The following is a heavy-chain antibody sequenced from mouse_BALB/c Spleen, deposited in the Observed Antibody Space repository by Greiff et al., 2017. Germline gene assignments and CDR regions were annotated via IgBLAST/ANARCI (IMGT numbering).Heavy chain of an antibody. J-gene: IGHJ3*01. CDR1: GYSITSDYA. CDR3: ARFSYDYDWFAY. V-gene: IGHV3-2*02. Sequence: EVQLQESGPGLVKPSQSLSLTCTVTGYSITSDYAWNWIRQFPGNKLEWMGYISYSGSTSYNPSLKSRISITRDTSKNQFFLQLNSVTTEDTATYYCARFSYDYDWFAYWGQGTLVTVSA. CDR2: ISYSGST. D-gene: IGHD2-4*01.